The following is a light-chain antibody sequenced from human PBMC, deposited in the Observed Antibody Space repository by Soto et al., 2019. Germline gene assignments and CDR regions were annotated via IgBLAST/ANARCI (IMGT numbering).Light chain of an antibody. CDR2: DAS. Sequence: DIQMTQSPSTLSASVGDRVTITCRASQSINSWLAWYQQKPGKAPNLLISDASSLESGVPSRFSGSGSGTEFTLTISSLQPGDFATDYCQQYNYYPYTFGQGTKLEIK. CDR3: QQYNYYPYT. CDR1: QSINSW. V-gene: IGKV1-5*01. J-gene: IGKJ2*01.